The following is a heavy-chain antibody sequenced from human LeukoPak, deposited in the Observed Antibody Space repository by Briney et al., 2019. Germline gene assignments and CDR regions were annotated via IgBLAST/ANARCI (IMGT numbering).Heavy chain of an antibody. Sequence: PSQTLSLTCTVSAGSITGYYWSWIRQSPGKGLEWIGYIYYNGNSHYNPSLRGRVAMSVDTSRNQFSLSPTSVTAADTAVYYCATNTRDGFNAYFFDSWGQGTLVTVSS. J-gene: IGHJ4*02. CDR3: ATNTRDGFNAYFFDS. CDR1: AGSITGYY. CDR2: IYYNGNS. V-gene: IGHV4-59*08. D-gene: IGHD2/OR15-2a*01.